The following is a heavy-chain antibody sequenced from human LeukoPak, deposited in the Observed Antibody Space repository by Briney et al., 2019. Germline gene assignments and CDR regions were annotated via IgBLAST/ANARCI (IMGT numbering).Heavy chain of an antibody. CDR2: MNPNSGNT. CDR1: GYTFTSYD. D-gene: IGHD4-17*01. V-gene: IGHV1-8*03. Sequence: ASVKVSCKASGYTFTSYDINWVRQATGQGLEWMGWMNPNSGNTGYAQKFQGRVTITRNTSISTAYMELSRLRSDDPAVYYCARGLRGYFDSWGQGTLVTVSS. CDR3: ARGLRGYFDS. J-gene: IGHJ4*02.